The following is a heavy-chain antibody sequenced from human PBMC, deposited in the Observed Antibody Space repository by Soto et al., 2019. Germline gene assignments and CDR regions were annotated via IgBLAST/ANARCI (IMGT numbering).Heavy chain of an antibody. Sequence: GESLKISCAASGFTFSSYAMHWVRQAPGKGLEWVAVISYDGSNKYYADSVKGRFTISRDNSKNTLYLQMNSLRAEDTAVYYCARSENYDILTGYLVDYRGQGTLVTVSS. CDR2: ISYDGSNK. V-gene: IGHV3-30-3*01. D-gene: IGHD3-9*01. J-gene: IGHJ4*02. CDR1: GFTFSSYA. CDR3: ARSENYDILTGYLVDY.